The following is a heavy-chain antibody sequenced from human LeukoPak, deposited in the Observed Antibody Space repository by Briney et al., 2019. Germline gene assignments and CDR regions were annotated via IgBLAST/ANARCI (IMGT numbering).Heavy chain of an antibody. Sequence: GGSLRLSCVVSGLTFSRETMGWVRQAPGKGLEWVSAISGGGGSTYYADSVKGRFTISRDNSKNTLYLQMNSLRAEDTAVYYCANDFWSGYPAKGYMDVWGKGTTVTVSS. CDR2: ISGGGGST. D-gene: IGHD3-3*01. J-gene: IGHJ6*03. CDR3: ANDFWSGYPAKGYMDV. CDR1: GLTFSRET. V-gene: IGHV3-23*01.